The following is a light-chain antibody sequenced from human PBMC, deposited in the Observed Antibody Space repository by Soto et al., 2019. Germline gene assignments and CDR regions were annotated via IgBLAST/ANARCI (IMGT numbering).Light chain of an antibody. V-gene: IGLV2-23*01. CDR3: CSSGGSRTFV. CDR1: SSDVGAYNL. J-gene: IGLJ2*01. CDR2: EGS. Sequence: QSVLTQPASVSGSPEQSITISCTGTSSDVGAYNLVSWYQQHPGKAPRLIIYEGSKRSSGISHRFSGSKSDNTASLTVSGLRAYEEAYYHCCSSGGSRTFVFGEGTKLTVL.